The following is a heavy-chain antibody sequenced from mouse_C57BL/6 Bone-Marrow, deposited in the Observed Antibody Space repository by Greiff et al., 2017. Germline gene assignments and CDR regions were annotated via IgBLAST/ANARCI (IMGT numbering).Heavy chain of an antibody. CDR3: ARGYGNFTPDWYFDV. CDR2: SRNKANDYTT. CDR1: GFTFSDFY. Sequence: DVKLVESGGGLVQSGRSLRLSCATSGFTFSDFYMEWVRQAPGKGLEWIAASRNKANDYTTEYSASVKGLFIVSRDTSQSILYRQMNALRADDTAIYYCARGYGNFTPDWYFDVWGTGTTVTVSS. J-gene: IGHJ1*03. D-gene: IGHD2-1*01. V-gene: IGHV7-1*01.